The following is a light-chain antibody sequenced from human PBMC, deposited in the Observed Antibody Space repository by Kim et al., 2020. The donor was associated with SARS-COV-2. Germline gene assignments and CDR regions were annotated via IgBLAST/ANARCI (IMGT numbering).Light chain of an antibody. V-gene: IGLV1-44*01. CDR3: AGWDDNLNAEV. J-gene: IGLJ3*02. Sequence: GQKVACTWSGGSYSRGNNIVHGYQQFPGTAPEVLIYKHNQRPSGVPDRFSGSKSGTSASLAISGLQSEDEGDYYCAGWDDNLNAEVFGGGTQLTVL. CDR1: SYSRGNNI. CDR2: KHN.